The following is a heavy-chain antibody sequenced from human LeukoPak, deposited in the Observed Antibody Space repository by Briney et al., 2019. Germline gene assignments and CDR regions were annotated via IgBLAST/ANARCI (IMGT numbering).Heavy chain of an antibody. CDR1: GGTFSSYA. D-gene: IGHD6-13*01. CDR2: IIPIFGTA. Sequence: AASVKVSCKASGGTFSSYAISWVRQAPGQGLEWMGGIIPIFGTANYAQKFQGRVTITSDESTSTAYMELSSLRSEDTAVYYCARNAAAAGLNWFDPWGQGTLVTVSS. V-gene: IGHV1-69*01. J-gene: IGHJ5*02. CDR3: ARNAAAAGLNWFDP.